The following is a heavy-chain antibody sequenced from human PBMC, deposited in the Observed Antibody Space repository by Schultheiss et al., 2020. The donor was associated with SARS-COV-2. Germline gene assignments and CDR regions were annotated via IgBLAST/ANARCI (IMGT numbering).Heavy chain of an antibody. J-gene: IGHJ3*02. CDR3: ARGTDAFDI. CDR2: ISYDGSNK. Sequence: GGSLRLSCAASGFTFSSYAMHWVRQAPGKGLEWVAVISYDGSNKYYADSVKGRFTISRDNSKNTLYLQMNSLRAEDTAVYYCARGTDAFDIWGQGTMVTVSS. V-gene: IGHV3-30*04. CDR1: GFTFSSYA.